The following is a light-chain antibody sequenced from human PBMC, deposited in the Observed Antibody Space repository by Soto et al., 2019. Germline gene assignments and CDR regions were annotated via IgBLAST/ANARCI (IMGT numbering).Light chain of an antibody. CDR3: SSYAGRDIWV. Sequence: QSVLTQPPSASGSRGQSVTISCTGTSVDINYVSWFQQHPGKAPKLIICEVTKRPSGVPERFSGSKSGNTASLTVSGLQDDDEADYYCSSYAGRDIWVFGGGTKVTVL. J-gene: IGLJ3*02. V-gene: IGLV2-8*01. CDR1: SVDINY. CDR2: EVT.